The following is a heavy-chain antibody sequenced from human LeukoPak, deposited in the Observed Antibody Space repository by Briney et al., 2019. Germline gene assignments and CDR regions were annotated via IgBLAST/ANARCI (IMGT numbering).Heavy chain of an antibody. Sequence: SGTLSLTCAVSGGSISSSNWWSWVRPPPGKGLEWIGEIYHSGTTNYNPSLKSRVTISVDKSNNQFSLKLSSVTAADTAVYYCARDRGDYNSSGYYFDYWGQGTLVTVSS. CDR2: IYHSGTT. V-gene: IGHV4-4*02. CDR1: GGSISSSNW. J-gene: IGHJ4*02. CDR3: ARDRGDYNSSGYYFDY. D-gene: IGHD3-22*01.